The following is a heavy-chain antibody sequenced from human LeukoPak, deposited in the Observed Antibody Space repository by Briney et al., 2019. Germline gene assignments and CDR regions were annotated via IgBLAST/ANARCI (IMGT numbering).Heavy chain of an antibody. CDR3: ARGVVAAAGRTFDF. J-gene: IGHJ4*02. Sequence: KASETLSLTCAVYGGSFSGYYWSWIRQPPGKGLEWIGEINHSGSTNYNPSLKSRVTISLDTSKNQFSLKLSSVTAADTAVYYCARGVVAAAGRTFDFWGQGTLVTVSS. D-gene: IGHD6-13*01. V-gene: IGHV4-34*01. CDR1: GGSFSGYY. CDR2: INHSGST.